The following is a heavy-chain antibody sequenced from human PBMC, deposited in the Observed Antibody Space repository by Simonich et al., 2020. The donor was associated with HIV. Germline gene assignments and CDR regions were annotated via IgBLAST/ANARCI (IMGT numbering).Heavy chain of an antibody. CDR2: IYYSGST. D-gene: IGHD1-20*01. V-gene: IGHV4-39*01. CDR1: GGSISSSSYY. J-gene: IGHJ4*02. CDR3: ARLTGTTPGGVDY. Sequence: QLQLQESGPGLVKPSETLSLTCTVSGGSISSSSYYWGWIRQPPGKGLEWIGSIYYSGSTYYTPSLKRRVTISVDTSKNQFSLKLSSVTAADTAVYYCARLTGTTPGGVDYWGQGTLVTVSS.